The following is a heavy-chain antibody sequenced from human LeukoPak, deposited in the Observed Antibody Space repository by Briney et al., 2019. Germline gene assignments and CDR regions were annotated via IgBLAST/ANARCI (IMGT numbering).Heavy chain of an antibody. V-gene: IGHV3-23*01. Sequence: GGSLRLSCAASRFTFSTYAMSWVRQAPGKGLEWVSAISGSGGSAYYADSVKGRFTISRDNSKNTVYLQMNSLRAEDTAVYHCARVSLMTYYHGSGSYYKPPNWFDPWGQGTLVTVSS. D-gene: IGHD3-10*01. CDR3: ARVSLMTYYHGSGSYYKPPNWFDP. CDR2: ISGSGGSA. CDR1: RFTFSTYA. J-gene: IGHJ5*02.